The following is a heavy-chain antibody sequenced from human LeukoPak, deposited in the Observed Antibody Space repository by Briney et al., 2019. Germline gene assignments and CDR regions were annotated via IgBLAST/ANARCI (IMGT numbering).Heavy chain of an antibody. CDR3: ARGLSSWSALDY. J-gene: IGHJ4*02. D-gene: IGHD6-13*01. CDR2: MNPNTGNT. Sequence: RASVKVSCKASGYTFTGYDINWVRQATGQGLEWMGWMNPNTGNTGYAQKFQGRVTITRSTSISTAYMELSRLRSEDTAVYYCARGLSSWSALDYWGQGTLVTVSS. V-gene: IGHV1-8*03. CDR1: GYTFTGYD.